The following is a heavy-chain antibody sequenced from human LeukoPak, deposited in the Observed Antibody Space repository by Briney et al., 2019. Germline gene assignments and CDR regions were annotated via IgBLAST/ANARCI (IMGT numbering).Heavy chain of an antibody. CDR3: ARDRGPSKVATIRGYYYYYYMDV. J-gene: IGHJ6*03. Sequence: PSETLSLTCTVSGGSISSSSYYWGWIRQPPGKGLEWIGSIYYSGSTYYNPSLKSRVTISVDTSKNQFSLKLSSVTAADTAVYYCARDRGPSKVATIRGYYYYYYMDVWGKGTTVTISS. CDR2: IYYSGST. D-gene: IGHD5-12*01. CDR1: GGSISSSSYY. V-gene: IGHV4-39*07.